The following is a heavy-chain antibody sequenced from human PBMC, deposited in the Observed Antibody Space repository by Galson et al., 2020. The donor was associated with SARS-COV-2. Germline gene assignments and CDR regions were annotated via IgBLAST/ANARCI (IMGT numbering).Heavy chain of an antibody. Sequence: GRSLRLSCAASGFTFSSYAMSWVRQAPGKGLEWVSAISGSGGSTYYADSVKGRFTISRDNSKNTLYLQMNSLRAEDTAVYYCAKAMGGGVAAAMWPVISVVIDYWGQGTLVTVSS. CDR3: AKAMGGGVAAAMWPVISVVIDY. CDR1: GFTFSSYA. J-gene: IGHJ4*02. CDR2: ISGSGGST. D-gene: IGHD2-2*01. V-gene: IGHV3-23*01.